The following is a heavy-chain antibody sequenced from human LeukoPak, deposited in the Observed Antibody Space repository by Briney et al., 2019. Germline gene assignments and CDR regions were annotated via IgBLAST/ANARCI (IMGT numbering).Heavy chain of an antibody. J-gene: IGHJ6*02. Sequence: ASVKVSCKVPGYTLTELSMLWVRQAPAKGLEWMGGFYPEDGETIYAQTFQGRVNMTEDTSTDTAYMELGSLTSEDTAVYYCAAGGYDYYYYHGMDVWGQGTTVTVSS. CDR1: GYTLTELS. CDR2: FYPEDGET. V-gene: IGHV1-24*01. CDR3: AAGGYDYYYYHGMDV. D-gene: IGHD5-12*01.